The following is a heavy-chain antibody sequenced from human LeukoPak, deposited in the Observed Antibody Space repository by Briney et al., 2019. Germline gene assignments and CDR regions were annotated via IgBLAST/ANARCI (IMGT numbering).Heavy chain of an antibody. CDR2: IYHSGST. CDR3: ARDRRKEEGLDGYNYSDKVFGY. CDR1: GYSISTGYY. Sequence: SETLSLTCTVSGYSISTGYYWGWIRQPPGKGLEWIGSIYHSGSTYSNPSLKSRVTISVDTSKNQFSLKLSSVTAADTAVYYCARDRRKEEGLDGYNYSDKVFGYWGQGTLVTVSS. D-gene: IGHD5-24*01. J-gene: IGHJ4*02. V-gene: IGHV4-38-2*02.